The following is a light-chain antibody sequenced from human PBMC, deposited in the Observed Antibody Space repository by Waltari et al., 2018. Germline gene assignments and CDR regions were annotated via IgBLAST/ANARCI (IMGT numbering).Light chain of an antibody. CDR1: SEHSASA. Sequence: QLAVTQSPSASASLGASVKLTCTMSSEHSASAIQWHQHQPGKGPRFLMKIDGGGGHTKGDGIPYRFSGFSSGAERYLTISSLQYEDEAAYYCQTWDPDTVVFGGGTKLTV. J-gene: IGLJ2*01. V-gene: IGLV4-69*01. CDR2: IDGGGGH. CDR3: QTWDPDTVV.